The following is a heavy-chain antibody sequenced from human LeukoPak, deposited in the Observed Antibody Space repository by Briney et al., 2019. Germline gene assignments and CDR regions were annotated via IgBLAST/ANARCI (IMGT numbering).Heavy chain of an antibody. D-gene: IGHD6-19*01. Sequence: AGGSLRLSCAASGFTFSSYWMSRVRQAPGKGREWVANIKQDGSEKNYVDSVKGRFTISRDNAKNSLYLQMNSLRAEDTAVYYCAREAGDSSGWYNWFDPWGQGTLVTVSS. CDR1: GFTFSSYW. CDR2: IKQDGSEK. V-gene: IGHV3-7*01. CDR3: AREAGDSSGWYNWFDP. J-gene: IGHJ5*02.